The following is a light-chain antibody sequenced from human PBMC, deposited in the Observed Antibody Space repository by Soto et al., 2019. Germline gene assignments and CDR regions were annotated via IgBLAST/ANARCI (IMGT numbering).Light chain of an antibody. CDR3: QQYNIWPPLT. V-gene: IGKV3-15*01. CDR1: QSVSSN. Sequence: EIVMTQSPSTLSVSPGERATLSCRASQSVSSNLAWYQQKPGQAPRLLIYGASTMATGIPSRFSGSGSGTEFTLTISSLQSEDLAVYYCQQYNIWPPLTFGGGTKVEIK. CDR2: GAS. J-gene: IGKJ4*01.